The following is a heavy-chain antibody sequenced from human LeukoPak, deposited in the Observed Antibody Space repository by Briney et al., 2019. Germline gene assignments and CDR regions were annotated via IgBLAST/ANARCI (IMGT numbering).Heavy chain of an antibody. D-gene: IGHD1-26*01. CDR2: ISYDGSNK. J-gene: IGHJ4*02. V-gene: IGHV3-30*03. CDR3: ATQGGELITY. Sequence: PGGSLRLSCAASGFTFSSYGMHWVRQAPGKGLEWVAVISYDGSNKYYADSVKGRFTISRGNSKNTLYLQMNSLRAEDTAVYYCATQGGELITYWGQGTLVTVSS. CDR1: GFTFSSYG.